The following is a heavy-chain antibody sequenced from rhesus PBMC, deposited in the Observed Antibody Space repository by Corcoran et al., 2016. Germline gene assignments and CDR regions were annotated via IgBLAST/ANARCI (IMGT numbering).Heavy chain of an antibody. CDR1: GYSISSGSS. D-gene: IGHD4-4*01. Sequence: QVQLQESGPGLVQPSETLSLTCAVSGYSISSGSSWHWIRQPPGKGREWIGGIYGSGGSKSLNPPLKKRVTLSAETSKNQYSRKLSSVTAADTAVDYCAGTFMVALTHFDYWGQGVLVTVSS. CDR2: IYGSGGSK. CDR3: AGTFMVALTHFDY. V-gene: IGHV4S14*01. J-gene: IGHJ4*01.